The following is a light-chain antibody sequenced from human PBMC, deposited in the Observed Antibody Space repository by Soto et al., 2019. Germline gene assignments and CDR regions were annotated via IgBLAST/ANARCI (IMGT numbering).Light chain of an antibody. CDR1: QGLLHSNGYNY. CDR2: LGS. CDR3: MQALQTPRT. J-gene: IGKJ1*01. Sequence: DIVMTQSPLSLPVTPGEPASISCRSCQGLLHSNGYNYLDWYLQKTGQSPQIMIYLGSNRASGVPDRLSGSGSGTDFILKISSVEAEDVGVYYCMQALQTPRTCGQGTKVDIK. V-gene: IGKV2-28*01.